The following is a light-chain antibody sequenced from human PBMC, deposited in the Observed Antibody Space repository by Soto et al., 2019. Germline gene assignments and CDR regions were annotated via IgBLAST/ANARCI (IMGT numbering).Light chain of an antibody. CDR3: SSYTSSSTHYV. CDR1: SSDVGGYNY. Sequence: QSALTQPASVSGSPGQSITISCTGTSSDVGGYNYDSWYQQHPGKAPKLMIYDVSNRPSGVSNRFSGSKSGNTASLTISGLQAEDEADYYCSSYTSSSTHYVFGTGTKVTVL. CDR2: DVS. J-gene: IGLJ1*01. V-gene: IGLV2-14*01.